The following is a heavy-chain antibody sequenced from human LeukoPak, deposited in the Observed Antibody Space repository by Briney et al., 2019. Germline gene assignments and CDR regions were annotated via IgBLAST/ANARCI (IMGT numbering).Heavy chain of an antibody. Sequence: GGSLRLSCAASGFTFSSYAMSLVRQAPGKGLELVSAISGSGGSTYYADSVKGRFTISRDNSKNTLSLQMNRLRAEDTAVYYCAKDSPLLYVWGQGTLVTVSS. V-gene: IGHV3-23*01. CDR1: GFTFSSYA. CDR2: ISGSGGST. D-gene: IGHD3-10*01. J-gene: IGHJ4*02. CDR3: AKDSPLLYV.